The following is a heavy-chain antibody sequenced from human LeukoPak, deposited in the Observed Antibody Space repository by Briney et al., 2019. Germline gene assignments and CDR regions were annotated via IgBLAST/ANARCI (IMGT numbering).Heavy chain of an antibody. CDR1: GGSFSSFY. V-gene: IGHV4-34*01. CDR2: INHSGSS. J-gene: IGHJ5*02. CDR3: ARGREAVWS. Sequence: SETLSLTCAVYGGSFSSFYWSWLRQPPGKGLEWIGEINHSGSSNYNPSLKNRVTISVDTSKNQFSLKPSSVTAADTAVYYCARGREAVWSWGQGTLVTVSS. D-gene: IGHD1-26*01.